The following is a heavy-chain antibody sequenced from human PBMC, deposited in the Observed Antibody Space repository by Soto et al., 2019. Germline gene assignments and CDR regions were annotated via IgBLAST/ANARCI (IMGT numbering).Heavy chain of an antibody. CDR3: ARVAYSTSLYFFDY. V-gene: IGHV3-11*01. CDR1: AFTFSDYY. J-gene: IGHJ4*02. CDR2: ISSSSSFI. D-gene: IGHD6-6*01. Sequence: PGESLKSACAASAFTFSDYYMSWIRQAPGKGLEWVSYISSSSSFIYYADSVKGRFTIARDNAKNSLYLQMNSLRAEDTAVYYCARVAYSTSLYFFDYWGQGTLVTVSS.